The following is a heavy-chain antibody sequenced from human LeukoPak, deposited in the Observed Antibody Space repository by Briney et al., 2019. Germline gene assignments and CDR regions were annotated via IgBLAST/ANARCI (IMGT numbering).Heavy chain of an antibody. Sequence: GGSLRLSCAASGFTFNNAWMSWVRQAPGKGLEWVGRIKSKTDGGTTDYAAPVKGRFTISRDDSKNTLYLQMNSLKAEDTAVYYCARERDPEGIVVVPLADYWGQGTLVTVSS. J-gene: IGHJ4*02. CDR3: ARERDPEGIVVVPLADY. V-gene: IGHV3-15*01. CDR2: IKSKTDGGTT. D-gene: IGHD3-22*01. CDR1: GFTFNNAW.